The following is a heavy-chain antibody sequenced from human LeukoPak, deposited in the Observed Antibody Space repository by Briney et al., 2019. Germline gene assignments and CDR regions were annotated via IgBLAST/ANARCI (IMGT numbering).Heavy chain of an antibody. D-gene: IGHD3-16*01. CDR1: GFTVSDNN. V-gene: IGHV3-53*01. Sequence: AGGSLRLSCAASGFTVSDNNMIWVRQAPGKGLEWVSTLHRDGSVRYADSVNGRFTISRDDSENTLSLQMSSLRDEDTAVYYCVRVHGGGYWGQGTLVTVSS. CDR2: LHRDGSV. CDR3: VRVHGGGY. J-gene: IGHJ4*02.